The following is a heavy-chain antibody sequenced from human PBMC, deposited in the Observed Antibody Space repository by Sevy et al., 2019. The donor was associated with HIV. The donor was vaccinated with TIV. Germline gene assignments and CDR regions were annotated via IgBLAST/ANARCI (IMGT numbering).Heavy chain of an antibody. D-gene: IGHD3-3*01. J-gene: IGHJ5*02. CDR1: GYTFTGYY. V-gene: IGHV1-2*02. CDR3: ARDHKAYYDFWSGYYTGIHWFDP. Sequence: ASVKVSCKASGYTFTGYYMHWVRQAPGQGLEWMGWINPNSGGTNYAQKFQGRVTMTGDTSISTASMELSRLRSDDTAVYYCARDHKAYYDFWSGYYTGIHWFDPWGQGTLVTVSS. CDR2: INPNSGGT.